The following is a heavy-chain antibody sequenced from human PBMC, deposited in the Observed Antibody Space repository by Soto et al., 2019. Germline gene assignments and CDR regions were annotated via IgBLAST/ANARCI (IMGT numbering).Heavy chain of an antibody. Sequence: GESLKISCKGSGYSFSTYWIGWVRQMPGKGLEWMGIIYPGDSDTRYSPSFQGQVTFSADKSISTAYLQWTSLKASDTAMYYCARHYDFWSGSQYFYGLDVWGQGTTVTVSS. J-gene: IGHJ6*02. CDR1: GYSFSTYW. CDR3: ARHYDFWSGSQYFYGLDV. V-gene: IGHV5-51*01. CDR2: IYPGDSDT. D-gene: IGHD3-3*01.